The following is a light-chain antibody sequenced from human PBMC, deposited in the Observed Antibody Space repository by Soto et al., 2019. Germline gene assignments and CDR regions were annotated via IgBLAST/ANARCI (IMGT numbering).Light chain of an antibody. V-gene: IGKV1-39*01. Sequence: DIQMTQSPSSLSASVGDRVTITCRASQSISSYLNWYQQKPGKAPKLLIYAASSLQSGVPSRFSGSGSGTDFTLTISSLQPEDFATYYCQQSYSNPPLTLGGATKVDIK. CDR2: AAS. CDR1: QSISSY. J-gene: IGKJ4*01. CDR3: QQSYSNPPLT.